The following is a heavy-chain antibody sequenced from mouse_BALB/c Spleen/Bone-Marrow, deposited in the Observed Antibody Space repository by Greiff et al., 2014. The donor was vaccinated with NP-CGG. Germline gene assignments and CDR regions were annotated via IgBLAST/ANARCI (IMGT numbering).Heavy chain of an antibody. Sequence: VMLAESGPELVKPGASVKISCTGSGYAFSSPWMNWVKQRPGQGLEWIGRIYPGDGDTNSNGRFKGKATLTADRSSNTAYMQLSSLTSVDSAVYFCARSAYYGSSYGAMDYWGQGTSVTVSS. V-gene: IGHV1-82*01. CDR1: GYAFSSPW. CDR3: ARSAYYGSSYGAMDY. J-gene: IGHJ4*01. CDR2: IYPGDGDT. D-gene: IGHD1-1*01.